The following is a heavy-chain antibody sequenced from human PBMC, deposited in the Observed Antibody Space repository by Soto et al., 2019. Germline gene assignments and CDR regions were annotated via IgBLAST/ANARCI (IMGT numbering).Heavy chain of an antibody. J-gene: IGHJ5*02. Sequence: PSETLSLTCAVYGGSLSGYYWSWIRQPPGKGLEWIGEINHSGSTNYNPSLKSRVTISVDTSKNQFSLKLSSVTAADTAVYYCARRWPVYSRRSENWFDPWGQGTLVTVSS. CDR3: ARRWPVYSRRSENWFDP. CDR1: GGSLSGYY. V-gene: IGHV4-34*01. CDR2: INHSGST. D-gene: IGHD6-13*01.